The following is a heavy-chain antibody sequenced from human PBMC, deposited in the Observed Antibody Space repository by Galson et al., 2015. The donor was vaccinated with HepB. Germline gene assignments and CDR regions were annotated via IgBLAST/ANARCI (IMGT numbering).Heavy chain of an antibody. CDR1: GFTFSSYA. Sequence: SLRLSCAASGFTFSSYAMHWVRQAPGKGPEWVAVISYDGSNKYYADSVKGRFTISRDNSKNTLYLQMNSLRAEDTAVYYCARAVLGYFDYWGQGTLVTVSS. CDR3: ARAVLGYFDY. V-gene: IGHV3-30-3*01. J-gene: IGHJ4*02. CDR2: ISYDGSNK. D-gene: IGHD7-27*01.